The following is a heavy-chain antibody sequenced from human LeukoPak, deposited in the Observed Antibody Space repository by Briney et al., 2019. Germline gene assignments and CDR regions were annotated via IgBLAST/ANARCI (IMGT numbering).Heavy chain of an antibody. Sequence: GGSLRLSCAASGFTFSSYAMSWVRKAPGKGLKWVSTINDNGAGTYYADSVKGRFTISRDNSYNTVSLQMNSLRDEDTGVYFCAKGLRTGVGPYMGYHYYMDVWGKGATVTVSS. J-gene: IGHJ6*03. CDR2: INDNGAGT. CDR3: AKGLRTGVGPYMGYHYYMDV. CDR1: GFTFSSYA. V-gene: IGHV3-23*01. D-gene: IGHD3-16*01.